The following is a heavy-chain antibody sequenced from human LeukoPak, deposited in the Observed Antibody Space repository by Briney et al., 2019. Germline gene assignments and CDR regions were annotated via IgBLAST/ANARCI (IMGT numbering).Heavy chain of an antibody. V-gene: IGHV3-53*01. Sequence: GSLRLSCAASGFTVSSNYMSWVRRALGKGLEWVAVIYSGGSTYYADSVKGRFTISRDNSKNTLYLQMNSLRAEDTAVYYCARYFSDSSGYPFYFDYWGQGTLVTVSS. CDR2: IYSGGST. CDR1: GFTVSSNY. D-gene: IGHD3-22*01. J-gene: IGHJ4*02. CDR3: ARYFSDSSGYPFYFDY.